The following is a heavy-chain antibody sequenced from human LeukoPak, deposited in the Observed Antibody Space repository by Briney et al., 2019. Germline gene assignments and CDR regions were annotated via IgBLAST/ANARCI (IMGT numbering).Heavy chain of an antibody. Sequence: GGSLRLSCAASGFTFSSYGMHWVRQAPGKGLEWVAVIWYDGSNKYYADSVKGRFTISRDNSKNTLYLQMNSLRAEDTAVYYCAKDHVLRFLEWSYYFDYWGQGTLVTVSS. CDR1: GFTFSSYG. V-gene: IGHV3-30*02. D-gene: IGHD3-3*01. CDR2: IWYDGSNK. J-gene: IGHJ4*02. CDR3: AKDHVLRFLEWSYYFDY.